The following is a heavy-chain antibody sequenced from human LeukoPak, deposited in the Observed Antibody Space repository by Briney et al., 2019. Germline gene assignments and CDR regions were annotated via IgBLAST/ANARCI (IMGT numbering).Heavy chain of an antibody. Sequence: SSETLSLTCTASGDSLSSYYCTWIRQAAGKGLEWIGRIYTSGSTVYNPSLQSRVSMSVDTSKNQVSLKLTSVTAADTAVYYCAREGVGSRPFDYWGQGALVTVSS. J-gene: IGHJ4*02. D-gene: IGHD1-26*01. CDR1: GDSLSSYY. V-gene: IGHV4-4*07. CDR3: AREGVGSRPFDY. CDR2: IYTSGST.